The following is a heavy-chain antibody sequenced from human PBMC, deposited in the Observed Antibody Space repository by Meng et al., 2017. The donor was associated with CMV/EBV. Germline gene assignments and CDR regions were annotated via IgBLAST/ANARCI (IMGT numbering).Heavy chain of an antibody. J-gene: IGHJ4*02. Sequence: QVHRAGSGGGVVQPGRSLRLSCAVSGFMFSDYGMHWVRQAPGKAPEWVAFILKDGSDKFYRDSVKGRFTISRDPGKNTLYLQMDSLRPEDTAIYYCVRDGDSSNWPLDYWGQGTLVTVSS. CDR3: VRDGDSSNWPLDY. CDR1: GFMFSDYG. CDR2: ILKDGSDK. D-gene: IGHD6-13*01. V-gene: IGHV3-30*03.